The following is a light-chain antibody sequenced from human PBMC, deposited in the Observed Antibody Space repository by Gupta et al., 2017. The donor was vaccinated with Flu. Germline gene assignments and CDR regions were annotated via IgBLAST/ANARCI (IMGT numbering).Light chain of an antibody. V-gene: IGKV4-1*01. CDR3: HQDLIVPRS. Sequence: DIVMTQSPDSLAVSLGERATINCKSSQSVLYSSNNENYLAWYQQKPGQPPKLLIYWASTRESGVPDRFSGSGSGTDFTLTISILQAQDLAVYYCHQDLIVPRSSGQATKVEIK. CDR1: QSVLYSSNNENY. J-gene: IGKJ2*04. CDR2: WAS.